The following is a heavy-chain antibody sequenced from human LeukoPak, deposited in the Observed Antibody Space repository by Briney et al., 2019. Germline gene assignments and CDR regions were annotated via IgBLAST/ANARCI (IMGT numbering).Heavy chain of an antibody. V-gene: IGHV3-30*04. D-gene: IGHD2-15*01. Sequence: GRSLRLSCATSGFTFSSYAMHWVRQAPGKGLEWVAVLSYNGSNKFYTDSVKGRFTISRDNARNTLYLQMNSLRAEDTAVYYCARGGPIYCSGDSCYPGDYWGQGTLVTVSS. J-gene: IGHJ4*02. CDR1: GFTFSSYA. CDR3: ARGGPIYCSGDSCYPGDY. CDR2: LSYNGSNK.